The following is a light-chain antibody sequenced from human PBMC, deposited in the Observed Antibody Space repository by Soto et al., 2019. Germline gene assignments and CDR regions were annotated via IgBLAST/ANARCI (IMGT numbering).Light chain of an antibody. CDR2: DVS. Sequence: SVLTQPASVSGSPGQSITISCPGTISDVGSYNYVSWYQQYPGKAPKLMIYDVSTRPSGVSDRFSGSKSGNTASLTISGLRAEDEADYYCGSYTTSSNYVFGTGTKVTVL. V-gene: IGLV2-14*03. CDR3: GSYTTSSNYV. CDR1: ISDVGSYNY. J-gene: IGLJ1*01.